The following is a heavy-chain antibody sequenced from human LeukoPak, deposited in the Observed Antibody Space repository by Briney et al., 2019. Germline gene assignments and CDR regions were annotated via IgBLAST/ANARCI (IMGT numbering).Heavy chain of an antibody. CDR2: ISGGGGRT. CDR3: PKDGVGDYHYYYMDV. CDR1: DTTFSSYA. V-gene: IGHV3-23*01. J-gene: IGHJ6*03. Sequence: PGGSLRLSFAVPDTTFSSYAMSWVRQAPGKGLEWVSAISGGGGRTYSADSVKGRLTISRDNSKNTLYLQMNSLRAEDTAVIYWPKDGVGDYHYYYMDVWGKGTTVTVPS. D-gene: IGHD1-26*01.